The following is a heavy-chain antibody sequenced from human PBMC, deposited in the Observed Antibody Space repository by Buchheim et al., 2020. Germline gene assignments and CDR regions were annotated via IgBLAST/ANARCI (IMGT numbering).Heavy chain of an antibody. D-gene: IGHD3/OR15-3a*01. CDR1: GFTFSSYA. V-gene: IGHV3-23*04. CDR3: ARRMTFGAAPGLDP. CDR2: IFNTAGGT. Sequence: EVQVVESGGGLVQPGGSLRLSCAASGFTFSSYAMTWVRQAPGKGLEWVSTIFNTAGGTYYADSVKGRFTISRDNSQNMVYLQMNTLGAEDTALNYCARRMTFGAAPGLDPWGQGTL. J-gene: IGHJ5*02.